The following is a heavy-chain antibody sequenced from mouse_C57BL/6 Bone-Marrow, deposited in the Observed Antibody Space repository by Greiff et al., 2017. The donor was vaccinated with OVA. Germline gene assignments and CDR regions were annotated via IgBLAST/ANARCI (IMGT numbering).Heavy chain of an antibody. D-gene: IGHD2-5*01. J-gene: IGHJ4*01. CDR1: GFTFSSYT. CDR3: ARHETYSNENYYAMDY. Sequence: DVKLVESGGGLVKPGGSLKLSCAASGFTFSSYTMSWVRQTPEKRLEWVATISGGGGNTYYPDSVKGRFTISRDNAKNTLYLQMSSLRSEDTALYYCARHETYSNENYYAMDYWGQGTSVTVSS. CDR2: ISGGGGNT. V-gene: IGHV5-9*01.